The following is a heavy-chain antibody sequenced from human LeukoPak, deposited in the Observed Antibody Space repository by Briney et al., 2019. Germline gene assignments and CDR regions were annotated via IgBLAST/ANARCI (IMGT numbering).Heavy chain of an antibody. Sequence: PGGSLRLSCAASGFTFSSYGMHWVRQAPGKGLEWVAVIWYDGSNKYYADSVKGRFTISRDNSKNTLYLQMNSLRAEDTAVYYCAKAWSGYSSRSPTGYWGQGTLATVSS. CDR2: IWYDGSNK. V-gene: IGHV3-33*06. J-gene: IGHJ4*02. CDR3: AKAWSGYSSRSPTGY. D-gene: IGHD6-13*01. CDR1: GFTFSSYG.